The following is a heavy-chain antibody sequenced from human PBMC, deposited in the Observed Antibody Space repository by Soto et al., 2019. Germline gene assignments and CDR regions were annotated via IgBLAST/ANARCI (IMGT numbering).Heavy chain of an antibody. CDR1: GDSISGYY. CDR3: ARHDWYAKDV. Sequence: SETLSLTCTVSGDSISGYYLTWIRQPPGKGLEWIGEIYHSGSTNYNPSLKSRVTISVDKSKNQLSLRLNSVTAADTAVYYCARHDWYAKDVWGQGTTVTVSS. CDR2: IYHSGST. J-gene: IGHJ6*02. D-gene: IGHD3-9*01. V-gene: IGHV4-34*01.